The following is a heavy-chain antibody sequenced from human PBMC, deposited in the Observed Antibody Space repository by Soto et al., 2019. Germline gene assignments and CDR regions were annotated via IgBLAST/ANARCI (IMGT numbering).Heavy chain of an antibody. Sequence: QVRLVQSGAEVKKPGASVKVSCTASGYTFTGYYMHWVRQAPGQGLEWMGWINTNSGGTKYAQKFQGRVTMTRDTSIRTAYMELSRLRSDDTAVYYCARDRVGYCSGGSCYGRGNYYYSYGMDVWGQGTTVTVSS. J-gene: IGHJ6*02. CDR2: INTNSGGT. V-gene: IGHV1-2*02. D-gene: IGHD2-15*01. CDR1: GYTFTGYY. CDR3: ARDRVGYCSGGSCYGRGNYYYSYGMDV.